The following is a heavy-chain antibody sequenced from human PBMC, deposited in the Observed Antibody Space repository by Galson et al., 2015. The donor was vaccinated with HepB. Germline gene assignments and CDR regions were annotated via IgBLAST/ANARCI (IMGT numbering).Heavy chain of an antibody. D-gene: IGHD2-2*01. CDR1: GFTFSSYA. CDR3: VKEGGYCSSTSCLQDAFEI. V-gene: IGHV3-64D*06. CDR2: ISSNGGST. Sequence: SLRLSCAASGFTFSSYAMHWVRQAPGKGLEYVSAISSNGGSTYYADSVKGGFTISRDNSKNTLYLQMSSLRAEDTAVYYCVKEGGYCSSTSCLQDAFEIWGQGTMVTVSS. J-gene: IGHJ3*02.